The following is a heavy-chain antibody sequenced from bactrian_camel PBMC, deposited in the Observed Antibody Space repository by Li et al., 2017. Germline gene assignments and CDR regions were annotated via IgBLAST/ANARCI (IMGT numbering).Heavy chain of an antibody. Sequence: VQLVESGGGLVQPGGSLRLSCAASGFTFSNYAKTWVRQAPGKEREGVAAIYTLYGTPYYADSVKGRFSISRDNARNTIYVQMNSLKPEDTAMFYCAAGKSRTCPSPDNYWGQGTQVTVS. V-gene: IGHV3S31*01. J-gene: IGHJ4*01. CDR3: AAGKSRTCPSPDNY. CDR2: IYTLYGTP. D-gene: IGHD6*01. CDR1: GFTFSNYA.